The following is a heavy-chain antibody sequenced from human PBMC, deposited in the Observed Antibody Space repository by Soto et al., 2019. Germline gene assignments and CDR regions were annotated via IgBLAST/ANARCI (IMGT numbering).Heavy chain of an antibody. CDR3: ILTGYFSYFDALDY. J-gene: IGHJ4*01. CDR2: ISGSGGST. D-gene: IGHD3-9*01. CDR1: WFPFSSRA. Sequence: GGSLRLSWSASWFPFSSRAMSWGPQGPGKGLELVSAISGSGGSTYYADCVKGRFTISRDNSKNTLYLLMNSLRAEDTAVYYCILTGYFSYFDALDYWGKGTRVPVSS. V-gene: IGHV3-23*01.